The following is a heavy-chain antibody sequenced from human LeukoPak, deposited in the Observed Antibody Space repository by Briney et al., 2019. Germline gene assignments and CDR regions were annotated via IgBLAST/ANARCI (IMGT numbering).Heavy chain of an antibody. CDR2: MNPNSGNT. Sequence: GASVKVSCKASGYTFTSYDINWVRQATGQGLEWMGWMNPNSGNTGYAQKFQGRVTMTRDTSISTAYMELSRLRSDDTAVYYCARKSGSKNDYWGQGTLVTVSS. D-gene: IGHD6-25*01. J-gene: IGHJ4*02. CDR3: ARKSGSKNDY. V-gene: IGHV1-8*01. CDR1: GYTFTSYD.